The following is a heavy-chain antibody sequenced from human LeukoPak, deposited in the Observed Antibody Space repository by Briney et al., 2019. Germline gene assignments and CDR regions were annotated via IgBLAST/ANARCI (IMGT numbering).Heavy chain of an antibody. D-gene: IGHD3-3*01. CDR2: FDPEDGET. CDR3: ATDPYDHDAFDI. J-gene: IGHJ3*02. V-gene: IGHV1-24*01. Sequence: ASVKVSCTVSGYTLTELSMHWVRQAPGKGLEWMGGFDPEDGETIYAQKFQGRVTMTEDTSTDTAYMELSSLRSEDTAVYYCATDPYDHDAFDIWGQGTMVTVSS. CDR1: GYTLTELS.